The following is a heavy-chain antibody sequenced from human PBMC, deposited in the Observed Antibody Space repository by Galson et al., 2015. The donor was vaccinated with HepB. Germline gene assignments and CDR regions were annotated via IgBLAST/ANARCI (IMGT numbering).Heavy chain of an antibody. CDR2: IKSKTDGGTT. Sequence: SLRLSCAASGFTFSNAWMSWVRQAPGKGLEWVGRIKSKTDGGTTDYAAPVKGRFTISRDDSKNTLYLQMNSLKTEDTAVYYCTPGGVGATEIDEYYFDYWGQGTLVTVSS. V-gene: IGHV3-15*01. CDR3: TPGGVGATEIDEYYFDY. J-gene: IGHJ4*02. D-gene: IGHD1-26*01. CDR1: GFTFSNAW.